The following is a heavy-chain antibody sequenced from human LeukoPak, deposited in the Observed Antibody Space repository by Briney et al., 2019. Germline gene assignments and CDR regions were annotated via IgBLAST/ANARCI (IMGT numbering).Heavy chain of an antibody. CDR1: GYTFTSYY. CDR2: INPSGGST. CDR3: ARDPSSTAAAAGTDYFVY. Sequence: ASVKVSCKASGYTFTSYYMHWVRQAPGQGLEWMGIINPSGGSTSYAQKFQGRVTMTRDTSTSTVYMELSSLRSEDTAVYYCARDPSSTAAAAGTDYFVYWGQGTLVTVSS. J-gene: IGHJ4*02. V-gene: IGHV1-46*01. D-gene: IGHD6-13*01.